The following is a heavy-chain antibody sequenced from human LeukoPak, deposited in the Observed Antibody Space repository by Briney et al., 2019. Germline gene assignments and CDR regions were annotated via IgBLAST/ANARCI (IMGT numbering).Heavy chain of an antibody. CDR2: IYYSGST. J-gene: IGHJ6*02. CDR1: GGSISSSSYY. Sequence: SETLSLTCTVSGGSISSSSYYWGWIRQPPGKGLEWIGSIYYSGSTYHNPSLKSRVTISVDTSKNQFSLKLSSVTAADTAVYYCARSDYYGSGSPMDVWGQGTTVTVSS. D-gene: IGHD3-10*01. CDR3: ARSDYYGSGSPMDV. V-gene: IGHV4-39*01.